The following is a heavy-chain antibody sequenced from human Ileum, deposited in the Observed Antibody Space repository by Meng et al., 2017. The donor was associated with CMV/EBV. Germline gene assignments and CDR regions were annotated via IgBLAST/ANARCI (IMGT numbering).Heavy chain of an antibody. Sequence: SETLSLTCNVSGDSVTSYFWSWIRQPPGKGLEWIGYMSYTDTSDYSPSLKSRVTISFDTSKNQFSLRLTSVTPADTAVYYCARHNKWTSWENYNYHYGVGVWGQGTTVTVSS. J-gene: IGHJ6*02. D-gene: IGHD1-26*01. CDR1: GDSVTSYF. CDR3: ARHNKWTSWENYNYHYGVGV. CDR2: MSYTDTS. V-gene: IGHV4-59*02.